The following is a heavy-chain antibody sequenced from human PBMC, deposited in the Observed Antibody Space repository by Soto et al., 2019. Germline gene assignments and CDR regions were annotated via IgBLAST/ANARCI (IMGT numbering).Heavy chain of an antibody. Sequence: GGSLRLSCAASGFTFSSYGMHWVRQAPGKGLEWVAVIWYDGSNKYYADSVKGRFTISRDNSKNTLYLQMNSLRAEDTAVYYCAKSGYSYGFMSQEGELPIDYWGQGTLVTVSS. J-gene: IGHJ4*02. CDR1: GFTFSSYG. CDR3: AKSGYSYGFMSQEGELPIDY. V-gene: IGHV3-33*06. D-gene: IGHD5-18*01. CDR2: IWYDGSNK.